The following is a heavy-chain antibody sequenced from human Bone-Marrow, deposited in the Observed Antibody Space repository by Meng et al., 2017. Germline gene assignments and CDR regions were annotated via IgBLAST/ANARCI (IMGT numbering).Heavy chain of an antibody. J-gene: IGHJ6*02. CDR2: ISAYNGNT. D-gene: IGHD5-12*01. CDR1: GYTFTSYY. Sequence: ASVKVSCKASGYTFTSYYMHWVRQAPGQGLEWMGWISAYNGNTNYAQKLQGRVTLTTDTSTSTAYMELRSLRSDDTAVYYCARDSNSGYASTYYYGMDVWGQGTTVTVSS. CDR3: ARDSNSGYASTYYYGMDV. V-gene: IGHV1-18*04.